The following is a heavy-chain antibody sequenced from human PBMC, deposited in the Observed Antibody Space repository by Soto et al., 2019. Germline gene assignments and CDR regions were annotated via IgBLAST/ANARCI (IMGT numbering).Heavy chain of an antibody. CDR1: GFTFSSYA. V-gene: IGHV3-30-3*01. Sequence: PGGSLRLSCAASGFTFSSYAMHWVRQAPGKGLEWVAVISYDGSNKYYADSVKGRFTISRDNSKNTLYLQMNSLRAEDTAVYYCGPHPTDYADYGVFDYWGQGTLVTVSS. CDR2: ISYDGSNK. J-gene: IGHJ4*02. CDR3: GPHPTDYADYGVFDY. D-gene: IGHD4-17*01.